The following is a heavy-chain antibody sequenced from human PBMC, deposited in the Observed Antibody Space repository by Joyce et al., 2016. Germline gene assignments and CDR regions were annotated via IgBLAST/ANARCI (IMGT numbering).Heavy chain of an antibody. Sequence: QVQLVESGGGVVQPGRSLRLSCAASGFTFRSFGMNWVRRAPGKGLKWGAVIWYDGKKKYYAASVKGRFTISRDNAQNSVYLQMNSLRVEDTAVYYCARGAMVRGVDVDYWGQGTLVTVSS. V-gene: IGHV3-33*04. CDR1: GFTFRSFG. CDR2: IWYDGKKK. CDR3: ARGAMVRGVDVDY. D-gene: IGHD3-10*01. J-gene: IGHJ4*02.